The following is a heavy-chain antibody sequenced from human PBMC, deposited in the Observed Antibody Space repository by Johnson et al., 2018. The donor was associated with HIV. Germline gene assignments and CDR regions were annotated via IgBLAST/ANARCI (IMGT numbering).Heavy chain of an antibody. CDR3: AKGLRWRELSLRVDAFDI. V-gene: IGHV3-9*01. Sequence: VQLVESGGGLVQPGRSLRLSCAASGFTVDDYAMHWVRQAPGKGLEWVSGISWNSGSIGYADSVKGRFTISRDNAKNSLYVQMNSLRAEDTALYYCAKGLRWRELSLRVDAFDIWGQGTMVTVSS. J-gene: IGHJ3*02. CDR2: ISWNSGSI. CDR1: GFTVDDYA. D-gene: IGHD3-16*02.